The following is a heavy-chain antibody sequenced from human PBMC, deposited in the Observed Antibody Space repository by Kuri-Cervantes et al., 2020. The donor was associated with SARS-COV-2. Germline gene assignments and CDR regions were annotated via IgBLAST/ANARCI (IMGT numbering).Heavy chain of an antibody. CDR2: IYRGGTT. CDR3: ARHRDFWNDGMDV. J-gene: IGHJ6*02. V-gene: IGHV3-53*01. Sequence: GGSLRLSCAVSGFTVSRNYMSWVRQAPGKGLEWVSIIYRGGTTYYADSVMGRFTISRDISKDTVYLQMDTLRAEDTAVYYCARHRDFWNDGMDVWGQGTTVTVSS. CDR1: GFTVSRNY. D-gene: IGHD3-3*01.